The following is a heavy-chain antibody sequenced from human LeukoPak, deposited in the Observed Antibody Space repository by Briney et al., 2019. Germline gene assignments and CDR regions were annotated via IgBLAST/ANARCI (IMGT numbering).Heavy chain of an antibody. D-gene: IGHD1-26*01. CDR3: ARGVGWELLQIVY. CDR2: ISYDGSNK. CDR1: GFTFSSYA. V-gene: IGHV3-30-3*01. Sequence: PGGSLRLSCAASGFTFSSYAMHWVRQAPGKGLEWVSVISYDGSNKYYADSVKGRFTISRDNSKNTLYLQMNSLRAEDTAVYYCARGVGWELLQIVYWGQGTLVSVSS. J-gene: IGHJ4*02.